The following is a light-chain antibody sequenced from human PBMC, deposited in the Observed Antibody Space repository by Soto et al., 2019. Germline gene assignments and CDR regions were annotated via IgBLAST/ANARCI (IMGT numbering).Light chain of an antibody. CDR2: SAS. CDR1: QGIRND. J-gene: IGKJ4*01. CDR3: LQHFMYPLT. Sequence: DIQMTQSPSSLSASVGDRVTITCRASQGIRNDLGWYQQKPGMAPKRLIYSASTLQGGVPSRFSGSASGTEFTHTISSLQPEDLATYYWLQHFMYPLTFGGGTKVEIK. V-gene: IGKV1-17*01.